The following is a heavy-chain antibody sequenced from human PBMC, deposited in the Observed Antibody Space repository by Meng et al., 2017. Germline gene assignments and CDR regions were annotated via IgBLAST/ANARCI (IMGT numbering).Heavy chain of an antibody. V-gene: IGHV3-33*01. CDR2: IWYDGSNK. CDR3: ARDQSSGWPFDY. J-gene: IGHJ4*02. D-gene: IGHD6-19*01. CDR1: GFTFSSYG. Sequence: QGQLGGCGGGGVQPGRSLRLSCAASGFTFSSYGMHWGRQAPGKGLEWVAVIWYDGSNKYYADSVKGRFTISRDNSKNTLYLQMNSLRAEDTAVYYCARDQSSGWPFDYWGQGTLVTVSS.